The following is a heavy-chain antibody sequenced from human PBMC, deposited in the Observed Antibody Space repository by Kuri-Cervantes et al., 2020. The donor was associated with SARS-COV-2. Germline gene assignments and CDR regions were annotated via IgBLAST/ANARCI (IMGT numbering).Heavy chain of an antibody. CDR1: GFTFDDYG. J-gene: IGHJ6*03. CDR3: ASLTTVTQGGYYYYYMDV. V-gene: IGHV3-20*04. Sequence: LSLTCAASGFTFDDYGMSSVRQAPGKGLEWVSGINWNGGSTGYADSVKGRFTISRDNAKNSLYLQMNSLRAEDTALYYCASLTTVTQGGYYYYYMDVWGKGTTVTVSS. D-gene: IGHD4-17*01. CDR2: INWNGGST.